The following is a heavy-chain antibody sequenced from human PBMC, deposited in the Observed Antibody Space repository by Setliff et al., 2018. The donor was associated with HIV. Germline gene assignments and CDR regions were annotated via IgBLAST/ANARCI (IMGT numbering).Heavy chain of an antibody. Sequence: SETLSLTCTVSGGSISSYYWSWIRQPPGKGLEWIASIYHSGNTYYNPSLKSRVTVSMDMSRNQFSVRLSSVTAADTAVYYCARDLRITLFGGDVYYYYGMDVWGQGTTVTVSS. CDR3: ARDLRITLFGGDVYYYYGMDV. V-gene: IGHV4-59*01. CDR2: IYHSGNT. D-gene: IGHD3-3*01. J-gene: IGHJ6*02. CDR1: GGSISSYY.